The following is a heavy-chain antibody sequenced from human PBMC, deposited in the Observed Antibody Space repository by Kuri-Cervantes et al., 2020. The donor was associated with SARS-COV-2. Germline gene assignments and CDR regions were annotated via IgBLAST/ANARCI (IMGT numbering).Heavy chain of an antibody. CDR2: IDWDDDT. CDR1: GLSLNSNGVC. Sequence: SGPTLVKPTQTLTLTCTFSGLSLNSNGVCVSWIRQPPGRALEWLARIDWDDDTYYSTSLKTRLSISKDTSKNEVVLTMTNMDPVDTATYYCAHRRVVPAASYFDYWGQGTLVTVSS. D-gene: IGHD2-2*01. V-gene: IGHV2-70*12. J-gene: IGHJ4*02. CDR3: AHRRVVPAASYFDY.